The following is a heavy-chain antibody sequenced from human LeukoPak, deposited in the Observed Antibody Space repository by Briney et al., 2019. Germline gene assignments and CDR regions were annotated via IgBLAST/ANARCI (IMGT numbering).Heavy chain of an antibody. Sequence: PSETLSLTCTVSGGSISSYYWSWIRQPPGKGLEWIGYIHYSGSTNYNPSLKSRVTISVDTSKNQFSLKLSSVTAADTAVYYCARGSYGGNAGYWGQGTLVTVSS. V-gene: IGHV4-59*01. D-gene: IGHD4-23*01. J-gene: IGHJ4*02. CDR1: GGSISSYY. CDR2: IHYSGST. CDR3: ARGSYGGNAGY.